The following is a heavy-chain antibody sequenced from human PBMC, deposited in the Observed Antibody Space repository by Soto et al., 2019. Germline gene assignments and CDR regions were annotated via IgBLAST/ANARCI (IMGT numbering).Heavy chain of an antibody. CDR1: GGTFSTYT. CDR3: AGSAQPVGAFYCCGMDV. CDR2: IIPILGIT. Sequence: QVQLVQSGAEVKRPGSSVTVSCKASGGTFSTYTISWVRQAPGQGREWMGRIIPILGITDYAQKLQGRVTISAHETTTAVYLELTRRTSEDTAVYYWAGSAQPVGAFYCCGMDVWGQGTTVTVSS. J-gene: IGHJ6*02. D-gene: IGHD3-10*01. V-gene: IGHV1-69*02.